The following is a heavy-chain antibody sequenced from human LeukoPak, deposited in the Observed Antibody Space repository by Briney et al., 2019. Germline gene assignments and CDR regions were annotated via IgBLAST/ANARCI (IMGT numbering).Heavy chain of an antibody. J-gene: IGHJ5*02. Sequence: EASVKVSCKASGYTFTGYYMHWVRRAPGQGREWMGWINPNSGGTNYAQKFQGRVTMTRDTSISTAYMELSRLRSDDTAVYYCARETSSSWGNCFDPWGQGTLVTVSS. V-gene: IGHV1-2*02. CDR2: INPNSGGT. D-gene: IGHD6-13*01. CDR3: ARETSSSWGNCFDP. CDR1: GYTFTGYY.